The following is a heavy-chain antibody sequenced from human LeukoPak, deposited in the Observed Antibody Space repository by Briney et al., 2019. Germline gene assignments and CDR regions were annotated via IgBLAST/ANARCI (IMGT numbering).Heavy chain of an antibody. V-gene: IGHV4-34*01. J-gene: IGHJ4*02. Sequence: PSETLSLTCAVYGGSFSGYYWSWIRQPPGKGLEWIGEINHSGSTNYNPSLKSRVTISIDTSKNQFSLKLSSVTAADTAVYYCASLPYYDILTGYYPSRDYWGQGTLVTVSS. D-gene: IGHD3-9*01. CDR2: INHSGST. CDR3: ASLPYYDILTGYYPSRDY. CDR1: GGSFSGYY.